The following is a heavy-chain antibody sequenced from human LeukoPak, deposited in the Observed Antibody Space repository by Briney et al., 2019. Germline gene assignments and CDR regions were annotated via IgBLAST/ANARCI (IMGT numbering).Heavy chain of an antibody. V-gene: IGHV4-61*02. J-gene: IGHJ4*02. D-gene: IGHD6-13*01. CDR1: GGSISSGSYY. CDR3: ARSPGATHRYSSSWPFDY. Sequence: SETLSLTCTVSGGSISSGSYYWSWIRQPAGKGLEWIGRIYTSGSTNYNPSLKSRVTISVDTSKNQFSLKLRSVTAADTAVYYCARSPGATHRYSSSWPFDYWGQGILVTVSS. CDR2: IYTSGST.